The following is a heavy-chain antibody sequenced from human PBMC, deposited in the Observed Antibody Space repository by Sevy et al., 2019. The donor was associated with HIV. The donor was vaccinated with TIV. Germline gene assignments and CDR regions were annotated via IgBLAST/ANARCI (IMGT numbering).Heavy chain of an antibody. CDR1: TFTFSDYY. CDR3: ARVRYNYGCYYFDY. CDR2: ISSGGTIT. D-gene: IGHD5-18*01. Sequence: GGSLRLSCVVSTFTFSDYYMTWIRQAPGKGLEWISHISSGGTITSHADSVKGRFTISRDNAKNSLYLQMNSLRAEDTAVYYCARVRYNYGCYYFDYWGQGTLVTVSS. V-gene: IGHV3-11*01. J-gene: IGHJ4*02.